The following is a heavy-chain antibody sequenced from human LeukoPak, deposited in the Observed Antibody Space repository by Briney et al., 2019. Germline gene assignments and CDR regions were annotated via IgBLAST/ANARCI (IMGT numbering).Heavy chain of an antibody. J-gene: IGHJ4*02. CDR1: GFSFSDAW. V-gene: IGHV3-15*07. Sequence: PEGSLRLSCAASGFSFSDAWMSWIRQAPGKGLEWVCLIKSETDSGTTGYAGPVKDRFRISRDDSASTVFLQMNSLKTEDTGVYYCTICAGGSCYSTHWGQGAPVIVSS. CDR3: TICAGGSCYSTH. CDR2: IKSETDSGTT. D-gene: IGHD2-15*01.